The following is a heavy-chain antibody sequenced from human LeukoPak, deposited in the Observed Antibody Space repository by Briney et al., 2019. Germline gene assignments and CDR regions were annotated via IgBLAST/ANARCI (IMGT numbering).Heavy chain of an antibody. V-gene: IGHV3-30-3*01. D-gene: IGHD1-1*01. Sequence: GGSLRLSCAASGFTFNTYAMHWVRQAPGKGLEWVAVISYDGSTKYYADSVKGRFTISRDNSKNAVYLQMDSLRPEDTAVCYCARARGTTGTTRIAFDIWGKGTMVTVSS. CDR1: GFTFNTYA. CDR3: ARARGTTGTTRIAFDI. J-gene: IGHJ3*02. CDR2: ISYDGSTK.